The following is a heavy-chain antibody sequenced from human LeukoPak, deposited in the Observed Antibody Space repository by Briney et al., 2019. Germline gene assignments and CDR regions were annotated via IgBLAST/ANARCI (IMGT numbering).Heavy chain of an antibody. V-gene: IGHV3-30-3*01. D-gene: IGHD1-1*01. Sequence: GGSLRLSCAASGFTFNTYAMHWVRQAPGKGLEWVAVISYDGSTKYYADSVKGRFTISRDNSKNAVYLQMDSLRPEDTAVCYCARARGTTGTTRIAFDIWGKGTMVTVSS. CDR1: GFTFNTYA. CDR3: ARARGTTGTTRIAFDI. J-gene: IGHJ3*02. CDR2: ISYDGSTK.